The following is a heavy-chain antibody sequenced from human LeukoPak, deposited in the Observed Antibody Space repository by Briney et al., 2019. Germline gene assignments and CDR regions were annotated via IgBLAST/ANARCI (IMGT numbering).Heavy chain of an antibody. CDR2: VYYSGGT. V-gene: IGHV4-30-4*08. J-gene: IGHJ4*02. CDR1: GDSVSSGAYY. CDR3: CRVACDSGFCNVDY. Sequence: SETLSLTCTVSGDSVSSGAYYWDWLRQHPGKGRGGLGYVYYSGGTYYNPSLKSRVAISIDTSRNQFSLKLSSVTAADTAVYYCCRVACDSGFCNVDYWGQGTLVPVTS. D-gene: IGHD3-22*01.